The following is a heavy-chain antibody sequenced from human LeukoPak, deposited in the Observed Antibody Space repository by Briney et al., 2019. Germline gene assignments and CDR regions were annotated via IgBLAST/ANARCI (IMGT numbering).Heavy chain of an antibody. CDR1: GGSISSYY. D-gene: IGHD3-16*01. CDR3: ARGKNIKPKTRSWNWFDP. Sequence: SETLSLTCTVSGGSISSYYWSWIRQPPGKGLEWIGEINHSGSTNYNPSLKSRVTISVDTSKNQFSLKLSSVTAADTAVYYCARGKNIKPKTRSWNWFDPWGQGTLVTVSS. J-gene: IGHJ5*02. V-gene: IGHV4-34*01. CDR2: INHSGST.